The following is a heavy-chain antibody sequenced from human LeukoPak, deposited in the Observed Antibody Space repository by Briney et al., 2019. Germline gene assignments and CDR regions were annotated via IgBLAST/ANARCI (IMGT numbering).Heavy chain of an antibody. V-gene: IGHV4-39*01. CDR2: IYYSGST. J-gene: IGHJ4*02. Sequence: SETLSLTCTVSGGSVSSSSYYWGWIRQPPGKGLEWIGSIYYSGSTYYNPSLKSRVTISVDTSKSQFSLRLTSVTAADTAVYYCARHVRFLEWLSSYYFDYWGQGTLVTVSS. CDR3: ARHVRFLEWLSSYYFDY. D-gene: IGHD3-3*01. CDR1: GGSVSSSSYY.